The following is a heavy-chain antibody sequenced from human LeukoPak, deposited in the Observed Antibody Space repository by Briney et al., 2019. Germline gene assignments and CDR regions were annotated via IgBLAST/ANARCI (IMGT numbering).Heavy chain of an antibody. CDR2: IWYDGSNK. CDR3: AGSGSSWYSLDN. CDR1: GFTFSGYA. V-gene: IGHV3-33*01. J-gene: IGHJ4*02. Sequence: GGSLRLSCAASGFTFSGYAVHWVRQAPGKGLEWVAVIWYDGSNKYYADSVKGRFTISRDNSKNTLYLQMNSLRAEDTAVYYCAGSGSSWYSLDNWGQGTLVTVSS. D-gene: IGHD6-13*01.